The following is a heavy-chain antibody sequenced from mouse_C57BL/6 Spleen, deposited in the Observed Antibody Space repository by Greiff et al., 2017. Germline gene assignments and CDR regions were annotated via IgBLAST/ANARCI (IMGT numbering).Heavy chain of an antibody. CDR2: IRLKSDNYAT. CDR3: LSQAPFAY. V-gene: IGHV6-3*01. D-gene: IGHD3-2*02. J-gene: IGHJ3*01. CDR1: GFTFSNYW. Sequence: EVQLQQSGGGLVQPGGSMKLSCVASGFTFSNYWMNWVRQSPEKGLEWVAQIRLKSDNYATHYAESVKGRFTISRDDSKSSVYLQMNNLRAEDTGIYYCLSQAPFAYWGQGTLVTVSA.